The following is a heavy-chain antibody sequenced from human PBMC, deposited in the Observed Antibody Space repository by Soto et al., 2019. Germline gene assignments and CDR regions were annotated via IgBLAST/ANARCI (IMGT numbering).Heavy chain of an antibody. CDR1: GYTFTSYG. J-gene: IGHJ6*02. D-gene: IGHD6-13*01. CDR2: ISGYNGNT. CDR3: AREQTGIGIHYYGMEV. Sequence: QVQLVQSEADVKKPGSSVYVSCKASGYTFTSYGINWVRQAPGQGLEWMGWISGYNGNTKYAQKMQGRVTMTTDTSRTIAYMELRSLRSDDTAVYYCAREQTGIGIHYYGMEVWGQGTTVTVSS. V-gene: IGHV1-18*01.